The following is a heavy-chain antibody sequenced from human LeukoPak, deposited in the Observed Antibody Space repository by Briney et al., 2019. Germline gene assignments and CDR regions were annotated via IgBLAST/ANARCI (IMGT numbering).Heavy chain of an antibody. D-gene: IGHD3-10*01. CDR2: IKSKTDGGTT. CDR3: TTITMIREHEDY. Sequence: GGSLRLSCAASGFTFSKAWMSWVRQAPGKGLEWVGRIKSKTDGGTTDYAAPVKGRFTISRDDSRSTLSLQMNSLKTEDTAVYYCTTITMIREHEDYWGQGTLVTVSS. J-gene: IGHJ4*02. CDR1: GFTFSKAW. V-gene: IGHV3-15*01.